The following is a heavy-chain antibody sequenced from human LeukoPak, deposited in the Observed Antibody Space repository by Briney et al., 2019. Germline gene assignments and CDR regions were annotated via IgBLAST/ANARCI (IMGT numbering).Heavy chain of an antibody. CDR3: ARELRGAGTIFGVGPFDY. CDR1: GFTFSSYW. J-gene: IGHJ4*02. V-gene: IGHV3-74*01. CDR2: INTDGSST. D-gene: IGHD3-3*01. Sequence: GGSLRLSCAASGFTFSSYWMHWVRQAPGKGLVWVSRINTDGSSTSYADSVKGRFTISRDNAKNTLYLQMNSLRAEDTAVYYCARELRGAGTIFGVGPFDYWGQGTLVTVSS.